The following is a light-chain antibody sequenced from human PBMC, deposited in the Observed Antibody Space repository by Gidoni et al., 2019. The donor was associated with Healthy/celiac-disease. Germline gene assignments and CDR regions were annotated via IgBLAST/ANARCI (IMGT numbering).Light chain of an antibody. CDR2: AAS. CDR1: QSISSY. CDR3: QQTYSNPST. Sequence: DIQMTQSPSSLSASVGDRVTITCRASQSISSYLNWYQQKPGRAPELLIYAASSLQSGVPSRFSGSGSATDFTLTISSLQPEDFATYYCQQTYSNPSTFGQGTRVEIK. V-gene: IGKV1-39*01. J-gene: IGKJ1*01.